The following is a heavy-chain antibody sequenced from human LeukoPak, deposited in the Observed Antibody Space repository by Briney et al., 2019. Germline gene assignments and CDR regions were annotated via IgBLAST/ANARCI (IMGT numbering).Heavy chain of an antibody. CDR1: GGTFSSYA. V-gene: IGHV1-69*06. CDR2: IIPIFGTA. J-gene: IGHJ4*02. CDR3: ARDKRATIFPFDY. D-gene: IGHD5-24*01. Sequence: GASVKVSCKASGGTFSSYAISWVRQAPGQGLEWMGGIIPIFGTANYAQKFQGRVTITADKSTSTAYMELSSLRSEDTAVYYCARDKRATIFPFDYWGQGTLVTVSS.